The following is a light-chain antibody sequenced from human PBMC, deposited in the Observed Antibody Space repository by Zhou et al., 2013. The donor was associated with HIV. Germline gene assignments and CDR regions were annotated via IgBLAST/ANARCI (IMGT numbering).Light chain of an antibody. J-gene: IGKJ5*01. CDR3: QQYLSYPIT. CDR2: KAS. Sequence: DIQMTQSPSTLSASVGDRVTITCRASHSISSWLAWYQEKPGKAPKLLIYKASSLQTGVPSRFSGSGSGTEFTLTISSLQPDDFATYYCQQYLSYPITFGQGHDWRLN. CDR1: HSISSW. V-gene: IGKV1-5*03.